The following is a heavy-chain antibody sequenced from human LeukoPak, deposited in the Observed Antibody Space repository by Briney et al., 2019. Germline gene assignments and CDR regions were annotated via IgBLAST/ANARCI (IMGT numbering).Heavy chain of an antibody. D-gene: IGHD6-13*01. J-gene: IGHJ4*02. V-gene: IGHV3-11*05. CDR1: GFTFSDYY. CDR3: ARVRSWYLGLGY. CDR2: ISSSSSYT. Sequence: GGSLRLSCAASGFTFSDYYMSWIRQAPGKGLEWVSYISSSSSYTNYADSVKGRFTISRDNAKNSLYLQMNSLRAEDTAVYYCARVRSWYLGLGYWGQGTLVTVSS.